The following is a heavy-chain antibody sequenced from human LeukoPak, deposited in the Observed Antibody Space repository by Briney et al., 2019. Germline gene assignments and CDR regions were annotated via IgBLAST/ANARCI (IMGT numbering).Heavy chain of an antibody. CDR2: INHSGST. D-gene: IGHD6-13*01. CDR1: GGSFSGYY. V-gene: IGHV4-34*01. Sequence: SETLSLTCAVYGGSFSGYYWSWIRQFPGKGLEWIGEINHSGSTNYNPSLKSRVTISVDTSKNQFSLKLSSVTAADTAVYYCARGAAASTMSDWGQGTLVTVSS. CDR3: ARGAAASTMSD. J-gene: IGHJ4*02.